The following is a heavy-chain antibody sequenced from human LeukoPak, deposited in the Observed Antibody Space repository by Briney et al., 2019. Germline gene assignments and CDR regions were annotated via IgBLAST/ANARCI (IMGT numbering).Heavy chain of an antibody. CDR1: GGSISSYY. CDR2: ISYSGST. CDR3: ARDGSYFDY. Sequence: AEPLSLTCSVWGGSISSYYWNWIRQPPGKGLECIGSISYSGSTNYNPSLESRVTISVDTSKNQISLKVSSVTAADTAVYYCARDGSYFDYWGQGTLVTVSS. D-gene: IGHD1-26*01. V-gene: IGHV4-59*12. J-gene: IGHJ4*02.